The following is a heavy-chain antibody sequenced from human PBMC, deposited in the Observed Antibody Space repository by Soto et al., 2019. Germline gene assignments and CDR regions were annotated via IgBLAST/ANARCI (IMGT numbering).Heavy chain of an antibody. J-gene: IGHJ3*02. CDR3: ARGAYMVRGVISAFDI. CDR1: GGTFSSYA. Sequence: RASVKVSCKASGGTFSSYAISWVRQAPGQGLEWMGGIIPIFGTANYAQKFQGRVTITADKSTSTAYMELSSLRSEDTAVYYCARGAYMVRGVISAFDIWGQGTMVTVSS. D-gene: IGHD3-10*01. V-gene: IGHV1-69*06. CDR2: IIPIFGTA.